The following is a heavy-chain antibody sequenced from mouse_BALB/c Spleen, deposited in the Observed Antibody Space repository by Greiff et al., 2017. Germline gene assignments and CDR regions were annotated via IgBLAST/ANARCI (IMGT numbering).Heavy chain of an antibody. J-gene: IGHJ4*01. V-gene: IGHV1-63*02. Sequence: QVHVKQSGAELVRPGTSVKISCKASGYTFTNYWLGWVKQRPGHGLEWIGDIYPGGGYTNYNEKFKGKATLTADTSSSTAYMQLSSLTSEDSAVYFCARRGGNYDFSYAMDYWGQGTSVTVSS. CDR2: IYPGGGYT. CDR3: ARRGGNYDFSYAMDY. CDR1: GYTFTNYW. D-gene: IGHD2-1*01.